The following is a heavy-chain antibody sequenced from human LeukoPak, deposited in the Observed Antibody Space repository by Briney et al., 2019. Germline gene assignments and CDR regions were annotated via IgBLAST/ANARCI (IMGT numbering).Heavy chain of an antibody. J-gene: IGHJ5*02. D-gene: IGHD5-18*01. CDR3: ARASWIQLPWFDP. V-gene: IGHV4-61*02. CDR1: GGSISSGSYY. Sequence: PSQTLSLTCTVSGGSISSGSYYWSWIRQPAGKGLEWIGRIYTSGSTNYNPSLKSRVTISVDTSKNQFSLKLSSVTAADTAVYYCARASWIQLPWFDPWGQGTLVTVSS. CDR2: IYTSGST.